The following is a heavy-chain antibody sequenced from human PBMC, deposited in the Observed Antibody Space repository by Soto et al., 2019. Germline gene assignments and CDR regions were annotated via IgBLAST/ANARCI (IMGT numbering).Heavy chain of an antibody. J-gene: IGHJ6*02. CDR1: GGTFSSYA. D-gene: IGHD4-4*01. V-gene: IGHV1-69*13. CDR3: AVTGLLRYYGMDV. CDR2: IIPIFGTA. Sequence: ASVKVSCKASGGTFSSYAISWVRQAPGQGLEWMGGIIPIFGTANYAQKFQGRVTITADESTSTAYMELSSLRSEDTAVYYCAVTGLLRYYGMDVWGQGTTVTVS.